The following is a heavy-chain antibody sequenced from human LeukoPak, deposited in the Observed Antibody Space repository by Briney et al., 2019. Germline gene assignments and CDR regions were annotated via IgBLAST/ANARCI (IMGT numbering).Heavy chain of an antibody. J-gene: IGHJ6*03. D-gene: IGHD3-10*01. V-gene: IGHV4-39*01. CDR2: IYYSGST. Sequence: PSETLSLTCSVSGGSMRSPSFYWAWIRQAPGKGLEWIGNIYYSGSTYYNPSLQSRVTISVDTSKNQFSLKLTSVTAADKAVYYCASMSRGVILCPNYYSYYMDVWGKGATVIVSS. CDR3: ASMSRGVILCPNYYSYYMDV. CDR1: GGSMRSPSFY.